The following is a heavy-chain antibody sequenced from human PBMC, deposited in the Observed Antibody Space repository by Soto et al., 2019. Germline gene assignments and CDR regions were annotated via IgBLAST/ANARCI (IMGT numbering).Heavy chain of an antibody. CDR1: GGTFSSYA. J-gene: IGHJ4*02. V-gene: IGHV1-69*01. D-gene: IGHD2-8*01. CDR3: AINEKSYCTNGVCYADY. CDR2: IIPIFGTA. Sequence: QVQLVQSGAEVKKPGSSVKVSCKASGGTFSSYAISWVRQAPGQGLEWMGGIIPIFGTANYAQKFQGRVTITADESTSTAYMELSSLRSEDTAVYYCAINEKSYCTNGVCYADYWGQGTLVTVSS.